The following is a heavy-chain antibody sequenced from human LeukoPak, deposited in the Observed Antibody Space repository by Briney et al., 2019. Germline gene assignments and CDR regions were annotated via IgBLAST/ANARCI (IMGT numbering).Heavy chain of an antibody. V-gene: IGHV3-30*02. Sequence: GGSLRLSCAASGFTFSSYGMHWVRQAPGKGLEWVAFIRYDGSNKYYADSVKGRFTISRDNSKNTLYLQMNSLRAEDTAVYYCAREPTKAVAGTGDFDYWGQGTLVTVSS. CDR1: GFTFSSYG. J-gene: IGHJ4*02. CDR3: AREPTKAVAGTGDFDY. CDR2: IRYDGSNK. D-gene: IGHD6-19*01.